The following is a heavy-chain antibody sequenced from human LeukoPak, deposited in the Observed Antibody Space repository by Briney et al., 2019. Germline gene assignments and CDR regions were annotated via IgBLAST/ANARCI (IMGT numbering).Heavy chain of an antibody. CDR3: ARESYYYYMDV. Sequence: GGSLRLSCAASGFTVSSNYISWVRLAPGKGLEWVSVIYSGGSTYYADSVKGRFTISRDNSKNTLYLQMNSLRAEDTAVYYCARESYYYYMDVWGKGTTVTISS. V-gene: IGHV3-66*01. CDR2: IYSGGST. CDR1: GFTVSSNY. J-gene: IGHJ6*03.